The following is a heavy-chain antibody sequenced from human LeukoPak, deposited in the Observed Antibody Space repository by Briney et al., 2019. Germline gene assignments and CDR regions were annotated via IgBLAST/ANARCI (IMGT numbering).Heavy chain of an antibody. D-gene: IGHD6-13*01. CDR1: GFTFNSYS. CDR2: ISSSSSTI. Sequence: GGSLRLSCAASGFTFNSYSMNWVRQAPGKGLEWVSYISSSSSTIYYADSVKGRFTISRDNAKNSLYLQMNSLRAEDTAVYYCARGIAAAGTPFDYWGQGTLVTVSS. V-gene: IGHV3-48*04. CDR3: ARGIAAAGTPFDY. J-gene: IGHJ4*02.